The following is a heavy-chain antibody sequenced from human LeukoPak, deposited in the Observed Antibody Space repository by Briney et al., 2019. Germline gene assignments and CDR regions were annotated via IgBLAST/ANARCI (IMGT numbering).Heavy chain of an antibody. D-gene: IGHD5-24*01. Sequence: SETLSLTCTVSGGSISSSSYYWGWIRQPPGKGLEWIGSIYYSGSTYYNPSLKSRVTISVDTSKNQFSLKLNSVTAADTAVYYCARQGGSWLQLDSWGQGTLVTVSS. J-gene: IGHJ4*02. CDR3: ARQGGSWLQLDS. CDR2: IYYSGST. CDR1: GGSISSSSYY. V-gene: IGHV4-39*01.